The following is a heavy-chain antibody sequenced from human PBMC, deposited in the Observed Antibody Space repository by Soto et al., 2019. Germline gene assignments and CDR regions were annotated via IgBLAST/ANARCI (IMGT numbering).Heavy chain of an antibody. CDR3: ARGAGVGTAMAY. J-gene: IGHJ4*02. V-gene: IGHV4-34*01. CDR1: GGSFSGYY. Sequence: SETLSLTCAVYGGSFSGYYWSWIRQPPGKGLEWIGEINHSGSTNYNPSLKSRVTISVDTSKNQFSLKLSSVTAADTAVYYCARGAGVGTAMAYWGQGTLVTVSS. CDR2: INHSGST. D-gene: IGHD5-18*01.